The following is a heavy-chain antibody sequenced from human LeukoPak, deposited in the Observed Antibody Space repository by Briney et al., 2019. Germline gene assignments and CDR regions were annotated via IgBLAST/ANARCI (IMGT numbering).Heavy chain of an antibody. CDR1: GASITSYY. D-gene: IGHD2-2*01. CDR2: FYYSGGT. CDR3: ARSHYGSTSTNYYMDV. V-gene: IGHV4-59*01. Sequence: SETLSLTCTVSGASITSYYWSWIRQPPGKGLEWIGYFYYSGGTNYNPFLKSRVTISVDTSRNQISLKLSSVTAADTAVYYCARSHYGSTSTNYYMDVWGKGTTVTVSS. J-gene: IGHJ6*03.